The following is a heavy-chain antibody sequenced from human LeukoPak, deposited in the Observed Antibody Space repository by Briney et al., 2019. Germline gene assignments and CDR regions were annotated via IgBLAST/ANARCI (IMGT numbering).Heavy chain of an antibody. CDR1: GFTFSSYD. Sequence: GGSLRLSCAASGFTFSSYDMHWVRQATGKGLEWVSAIGTAGDTYYPGSVKGRFTISRENAKNSLYLQMNSLRAGDTAVYYCARVGWTGDPYGMDVWGQGTTVTVSS. CDR3: ARVGWTGDPYGMDV. V-gene: IGHV3-13*01. CDR2: IGTAGDT. D-gene: IGHD3-16*01. J-gene: IGHJ6*02.